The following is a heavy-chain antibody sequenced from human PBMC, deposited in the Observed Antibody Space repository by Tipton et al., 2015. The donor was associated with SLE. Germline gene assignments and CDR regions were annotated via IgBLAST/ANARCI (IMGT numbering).Heavy chain of an antibody. CDR1: GGSISNYY. Sequence: GLVKPSETLSLICIVSGGSISNYYWSWIRQSPGKGLEWIGDINHSGSTNYNPSLKSRVTISVDTSKNQFSLRLSSVTAADTAVYYCARVPGLERSYYYNYYMDVWGKGTTVTVSS. V-gene: IGHV4-34*01. CDR2: INHSGST. D-gene: IGHD1-1*01. CDR3: ARVPGLERSYYYNYYMDV. J-gene: IGHJ6*03.